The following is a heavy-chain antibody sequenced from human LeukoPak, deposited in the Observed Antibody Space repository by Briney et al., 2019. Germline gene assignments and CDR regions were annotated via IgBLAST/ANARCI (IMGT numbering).Heavy chain of an antibody. Sequence: PGGSLRLSCAASGFTVSSNYMSWVRQAPGKGLEWVSVIYSGGSTYYADSVKGRFTISRDNSKSTLYIQMNSLRAEDTAVYYCARVPLSYYYDSSGYWAYWGQGTLVTVSS. CDR3: ARVPLSYYYDSSGYWAY. D-gene: IGHD3-22*01. V-gene: IGHV3-53*01. J-gene: IGHJ4*02. CDR1: GFTVSSNY. CDR2: IYSGGST.